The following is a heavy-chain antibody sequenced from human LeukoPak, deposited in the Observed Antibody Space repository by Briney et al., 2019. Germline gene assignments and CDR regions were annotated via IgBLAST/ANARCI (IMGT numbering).Heavy chain of an antibody. D-gene: IGHD6-13*01. CDR2: INHSGST. Sequence: SETLSLTCAVYGGSFSGYYWSWIRQPPGKGLEWIGEINHSGSTNYNPSLKSRVTISVDTSKNQFSLKLSSVTAPDTAVYYCARGYGYVVHGFDYWGQGTLVTVSS. CDR1: GGSFSGYY. CDR3: ARGYGYVVHGFDY. J-gene: IGHJ4*02. V-gene: IGHV4-34*01.